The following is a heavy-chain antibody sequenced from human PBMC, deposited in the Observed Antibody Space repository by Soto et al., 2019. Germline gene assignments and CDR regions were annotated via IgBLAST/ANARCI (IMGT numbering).Heavy chain of an antibody. CDR2: IWYDGSNK. CDR1: GFTFSSYG. CDR3: ARGETGVYYFDY. V-gene: IGHV3-33*01. J-gene: IGHJ4*02. D-gene: IGHD7-27*01. Sequence: PGGSLRLSCAASGFTFSSYGMHWVRQAPGKGLEWVAVIWYDGSNKYYADSVKGRFTISRDNSKNTLYLQMNSLRAEDTAVYYCARGETGVYYFDYWGQGTLVTVSS.